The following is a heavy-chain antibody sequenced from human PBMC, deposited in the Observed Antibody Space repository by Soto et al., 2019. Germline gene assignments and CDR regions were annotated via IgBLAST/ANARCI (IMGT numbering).Heavy chain of an antibody. J-gene: IGHJ6*02. CDR1: GGTFSSYA. CDR3: ATDPRATRACYYSGLDV. V-gene: IGHV1-69*06. CDR2: IIPIFGTA. Sequence: SVKVSCKASGGTFSSYAISWVRQAPGQGLEWMGGIIPIFGTANYAQKFQGRVTITADKSTSTAYMELSSLRSEDTAVYYCATDPRATRACYYSGLDVWGQGTTVTVSS.